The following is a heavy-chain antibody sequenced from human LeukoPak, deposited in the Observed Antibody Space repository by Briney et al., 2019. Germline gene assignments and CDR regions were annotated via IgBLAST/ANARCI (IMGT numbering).Heavy chain of an antibody. CDR2: INHSGST. D-gene: IGHD3-3*01. CDR3: ARVGITIFGVVDFDY. V-gene: IGHV4-34*01. Sequence: SETLSLTXAVYGGSFSGYYWSWIRQPPGKGLEWIGEINHSGSTNYNPSLKSRVTISVDTSKNQFSLKLSSVTAADTAVYYCARVGITIFGVVDFDYWGQGTLVTVSS. CDR1: GGSFSGYY. J-gene: IGHJ4*02.